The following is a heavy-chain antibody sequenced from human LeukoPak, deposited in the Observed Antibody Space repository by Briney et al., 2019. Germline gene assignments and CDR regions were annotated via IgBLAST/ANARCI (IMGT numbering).Heavy chain of an antibody. CDR3: ARDCSGGSCQYGMDV. D-gene: IGHD2-15*01. V-gene: IGHV3-13*01. J-gene: IGHJ6*02. CDR2: IGTAGDT. Sequence: GGSLRLSCAASGFTFSSYDMHWVRQDTGKGLEWVSAIGTAGDTYYPGSVKGRFTISRENAKNSLYLQMNSLRAGDTAVYYCARDCSGGSCQYGMDVWGQGTTVTVSS. CDR1: GFTFSSYD.